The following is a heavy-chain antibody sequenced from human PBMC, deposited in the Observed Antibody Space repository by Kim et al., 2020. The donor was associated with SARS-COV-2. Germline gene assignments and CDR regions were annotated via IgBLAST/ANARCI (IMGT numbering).Heavy chain of an antibody. D-gene: IGHD4-17*01. V-gene: IGHV4-59*01. J-gene: IGHJ6*02. Sequence: NPPLKSRVTISVDTSKNQFSLKLSSVTAADTAVYYCARSDYAYYYYGMDVWGQGTTVTVSS. CDR3: ARSDYAYYYYGMDV.